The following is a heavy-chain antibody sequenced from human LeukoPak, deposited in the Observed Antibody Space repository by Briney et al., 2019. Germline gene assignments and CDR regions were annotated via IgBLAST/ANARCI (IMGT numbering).Heavy chain of an antibody. Sequence: GGSLRLSCVVSGFTFNRCWMNWVRQAPGKGLEWVAHVNPDGRDTYYVDSVKGRFTISRDNAQNSMYLQMNSLRVEDTAVYYCTSWGDTTAEYFQRWGQGTLVTVSS. CDR1: GFTFNRCW. CDR3: TSWGDTTAEYFQR. J-gene: IGHJ1*01. D-gene: IGHD2-21*02. V-gene: IGHV3-7*01. CDR2: VNPDGRDT.